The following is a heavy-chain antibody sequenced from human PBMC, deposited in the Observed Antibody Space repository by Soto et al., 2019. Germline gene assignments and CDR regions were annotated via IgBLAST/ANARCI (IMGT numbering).Heavy chain of an antibody. V-gene: IGHV3-7*03. CDR2: IKEDGSEK. J-gene: IGHJ4*02. CDR3: VRFSILVSGRGRGAFFDS. Sequence: PGGSRIISCAASVFTFSNCWMSWVRQVPVKGLSWFSNIKEDGSEKYYLDSVKGRFTISRDNAKNSVHLQMNSLRDEDTAVYYCVRFSILVSGRGRGAFFDSWGQGTPVTV. CDR1: VFTFSNCW. D-gene: IGHD6-19*01.